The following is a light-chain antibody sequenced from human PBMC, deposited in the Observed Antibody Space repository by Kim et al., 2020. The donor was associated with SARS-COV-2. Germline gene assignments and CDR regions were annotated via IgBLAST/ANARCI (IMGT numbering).Light chain of an antibody. V-gene: IGLV2-14*03. Sequence: SITISCTGTSSDVGDYNYVSWYQQHPGKAPKLMIYDVSNRPSGVSNRFSGSKSGNTASLTISGLQAEDEADYYCSSYTSSSTLYVFGTGTKVTVL. CDR3: SSYTSSSTLYV. J-gene: IGLJ1*01. CDR2: DVS. CDR1: SSDVGDYNY.